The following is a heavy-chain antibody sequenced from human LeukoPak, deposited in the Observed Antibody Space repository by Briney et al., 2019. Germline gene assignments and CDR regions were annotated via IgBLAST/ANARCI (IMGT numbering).Heavy chain of an antibody. CDR2: ISAYNGNT. Sequence: GASVKVSCKASGYTFTSYGISWVRQAPGQGLEWMGWISAYNGNTNYAQKLQGRVTMTRDTSTSTVYMELSSLRSEDTAVYYCASANWNDSPLDYWGQGTLVTVSS. D-gene: IGHD1-1*01. CDR3: ASANWNDSPLDY. CDR1: GYTFTSYG. V-gene: IGHV1-18*01. J-gene: IGHJ4*02.